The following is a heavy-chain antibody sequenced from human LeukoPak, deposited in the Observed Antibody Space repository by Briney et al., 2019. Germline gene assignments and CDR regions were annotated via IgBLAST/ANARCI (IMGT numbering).Heavy chain of an antibody. CDR2: INHSGST. Sequence: PSETLSLTCAVYGGSFSGYYWSWIRQPPGKGLEWIGEINHSGSTNYNPSLKSRVTISVDTSKNQFSLKLSSVTAADTAVYYCARGWAGGYAPGFYYYYGMDVWGQGTTVTVSS. V-gene: IGHV4-34*01. D-gene: IGHD5-12*01. CDR1: GGSFSGYY. J-gene: IGHJ6*02. CDR3: ARGWAGGYAPGFYYYYGMDV.